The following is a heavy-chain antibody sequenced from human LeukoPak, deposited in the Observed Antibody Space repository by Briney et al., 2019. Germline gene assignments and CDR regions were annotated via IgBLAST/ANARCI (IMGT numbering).Heavy chain of an antibody. J-gene: IGHJ4*02. D-gene: IGHD3-22*01. CDR1: GYTFTGYY. CDR3: ARDWQYYDSSGYQGDY. V-gene: IGHV1-2*02. CDR2: INPNSGGT. Sequence: ASVKVSCKASGYTFTGYYMHWVRQAPGQGLEWMGWINPNSGGTNYAQKFQGRVTMTRDTSISTAYMELGRLRSDDTAVYYCARDWQYYDSSGYQGDYWGQGTLVTVSS.